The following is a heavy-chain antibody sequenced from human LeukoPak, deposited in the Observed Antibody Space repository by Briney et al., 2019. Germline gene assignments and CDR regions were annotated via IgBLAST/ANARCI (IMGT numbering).Heavy chain of an antibody. CDR3: AKDTNYYYDSSGYMDY. J-gene: IGHJ4*02. CDR1: GFTFSSYA. D-gene: IGHD3-22*01. Sequence: GGSLRPSCAASGFTFSSYAMSWVRQAPGKGLEWVSAISGSGGSTYYADSVKGRFTISRDNSKNTLYLQMNSLRAEDTAVYYCAKDTNYYYDSSGYMDYWGQGTLVTVSS. V-gene: IGHV3-23*01. CDR2: ISGSGGST.